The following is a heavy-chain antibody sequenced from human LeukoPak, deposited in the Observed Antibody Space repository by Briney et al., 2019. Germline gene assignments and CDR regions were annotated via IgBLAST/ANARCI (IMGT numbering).Heavy chain of an antibody. CDR1: GFTFSSYS. V-gene: IGHV3-21*01. CDR2: ISSSSSYI. Sequence: GGSLRLSCAASGFTFSSYSMNWVRQAPGKGLEWVSSISSSSSYIYYADSVKGRFTISRDNAKNSLYLQMNSLRAEDTAVYYCARDGSGSYYNRAYYYYYYMDVWGKGTTVTVSS. CDR3: ARDGSGSYYNRAYYYYYYMDV. D-gene: IGHD3-10*01. J-gene: IGHJ6*03.